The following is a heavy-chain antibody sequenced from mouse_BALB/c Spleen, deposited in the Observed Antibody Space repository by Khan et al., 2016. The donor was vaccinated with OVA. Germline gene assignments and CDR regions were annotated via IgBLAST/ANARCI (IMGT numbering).Heavy chain of an antibody. CDR2: ITPNNGGT. CDR1: GYTFTDYN. V-gene: IGHV1-18*01. D-gene: IGHD1-1*01. J-gene: IGHJ2*01. Sequence: EVQLQQSGPELVKPGASVKISCKASGYTFTDYNMDWVKQSHGKSLEWIGDITPNNGGTIYNQKFKGKATLTVDKSSSTAYMELRSRTSEDTAVYYCTRGGHGSPFDYWGQGTTLTVSS. CDR3: TRGGHGSPFDY.